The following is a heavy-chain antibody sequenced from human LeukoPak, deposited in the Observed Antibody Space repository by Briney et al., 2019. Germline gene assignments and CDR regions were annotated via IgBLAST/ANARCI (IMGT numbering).Heavy chain of an antibody. Sequence: SETLSLTCTVSGGSISTSNCYWGWIRQPPGKGLEWIGNIFYSGSTYYSPSLKSRVTISVDTSKNQFSLKLRSVTAADTAVYYCASYYGDGYYYMDVWGKGTTVTISS. D-gene: IGHD4-17*01. CDR1: GGSISTSNCY. CDR2: IFYSGST. CDR3: ASYYGDGYYYMDV. V-gene: IGHV4-39*07. J-gene: IGHJ6*03.